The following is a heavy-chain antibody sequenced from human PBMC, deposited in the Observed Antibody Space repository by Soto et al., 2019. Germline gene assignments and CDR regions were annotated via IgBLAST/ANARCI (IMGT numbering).Heavy chain of an antibody. D-gene: IGHD3-16*01. J-gene: IGHJ4*02. CDR2: IYYTGAT. CDR3: ARSGLTFGGVV. CDR1: GASFTSHF. Sequence: SETLSLTCSVSGASFTSHFWSWIRQPPGRGLEYIGFIYYTGATNYNSSLKSRVSISIDTSKNQVSLTLKSVTAADTAVYYCARSGLTFGGVVWGQGTLVTVSS. V-gene: IGHV4-59*11.